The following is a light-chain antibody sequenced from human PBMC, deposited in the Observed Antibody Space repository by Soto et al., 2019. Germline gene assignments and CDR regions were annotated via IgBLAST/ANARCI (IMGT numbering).Light chain of an antibody. CDR3: QQYDSSSPT. CDR1: QNISVW. J-gene: IGKJ2*01. V-gene: IGKV1-5*01. CDR2: DAS. Sequence: DIQMTQSPSTLSASVGDVVTITCRASQNISVWLAWYQQRPGKAPKFLIYDASNLETGVSSRFSGSGSGTEFTLTIRSLQPDDFATYYCQQYDSSSPTVGQGTKLEIK.